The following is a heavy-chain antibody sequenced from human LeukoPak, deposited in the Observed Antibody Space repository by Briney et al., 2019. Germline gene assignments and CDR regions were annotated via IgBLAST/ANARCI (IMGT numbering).Heavy chain of an antibody. J-gene: IGHJ4*02. D-gene: IGHD6-13*01. CDR3: ARGPKTTGAAGKGYFDY. CDR2: ISSGSTYI. CDR1: GFTFSSYS. Sequence: PGGSLRLSCAASGFTFSSYSMNWVRQAPGKGLEWVSSISSGSTYIYYADSVKGRFTISRDNAKNSLYLQVNSLRAEDTAVYYCARGPKTTGAAGKGYFDYWGQGTLVTVSS. V-gene: IGHV3-21*01.